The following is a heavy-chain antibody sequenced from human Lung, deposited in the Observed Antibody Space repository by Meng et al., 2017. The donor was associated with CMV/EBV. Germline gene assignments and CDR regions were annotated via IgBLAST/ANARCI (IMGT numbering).Heavy chain of an antibody. J-gene: IGHJ5*02. CDR2: IYGDDEK. Sequence: QITLNESALPLSNSTQHLTLTFTFSGFSLSTSGVGVGWIRQPPGKALECLAIIYGDDEKRYSPSLESRLTVTKDTSKNQVVLTMTNMVPVDTATYYCARAAARPSDWFDPWGQGTLVTVSS. D-gene: IGHD6-6*01. V-gene: IGHV2-5*02. CDR1: GFSLSTSGVG. CDR3: ARAAARPSDWFDP.